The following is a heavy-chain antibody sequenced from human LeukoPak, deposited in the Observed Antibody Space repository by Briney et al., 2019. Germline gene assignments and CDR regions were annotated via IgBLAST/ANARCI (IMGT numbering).Heavy chain of an antibody. CDR3: ARGSQRGYSYGYHNY. J-gene: IGHJ4*02. D-gene: IGHD5-18*01. Sequence: GGSLRLSCVASGFTFSNYAMRWVRQAPGKGLEWMAVISYDGNNKYYADSVKGRFTISRDNSKNTLYLQMNNLRPEDTAVYYCARGSQRGYSYGYHNYWGQGTPVTVSS. CDR2: ISYDGNNK. V-gene: IGHV3-30-3*01. CDR1: GFTFSNYA.